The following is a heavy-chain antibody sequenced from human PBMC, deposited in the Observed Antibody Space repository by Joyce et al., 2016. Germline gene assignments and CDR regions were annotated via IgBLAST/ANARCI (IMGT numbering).Heavy chain of an antibody. CDR2: ISPYNGHT. CDR1: GYIFINYG. J-gene: IGHJ4*02. D-gene: IGHD2-15*01. V-gene: IGHV1-18*04. CDR3: AGGHSANWWYY. Sequence: QVQLVQSGAEVKKPGASVKVSCKASGYIFINYGISWVRQARGQGLEWMGWISPYNGHTIYAQEFQGRGTMTTDTSTSTAYMELRSLRSDDTGVYYCAGGHSANWWYYWGQGTLVTVSS.